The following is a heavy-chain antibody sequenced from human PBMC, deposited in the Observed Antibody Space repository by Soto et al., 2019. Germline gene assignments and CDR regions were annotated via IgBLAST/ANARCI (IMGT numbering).Heavy chain of an antibody. CDR3: AGGSGWISDS. D-gene: IGHD6-19*01. CDR1: GFTFSPYW. J-gene: IGHJ4*02. Sequence: EVQLVESGGGLVQPGGSLRLSCAASGFTFSPYWMSWVRQAPGKGLEWVAIIKDDGGDEHYLEAVRGRFTISRDNAKKSLYLAMNSLRVEDTAMYYCAGGSGWISDSWGQGTLLTVSS. CDR2: IKDDGGDE. V-gene: IGHV3-7*05.